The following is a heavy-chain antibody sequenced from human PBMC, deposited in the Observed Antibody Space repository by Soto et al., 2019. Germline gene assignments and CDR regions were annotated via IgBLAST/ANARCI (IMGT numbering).Heavy chain of an antibody. CDR2: INHSGST. V-gene: IGHV4-34*01. D-gene: IGHD6-13*01. CDR3: ASRIAAAGTHPEYFQH. Sequence: QVQLQQWGAGLLKPSETLSLTCAVYGGSFSGYYWSWIRQPPGKGLEWIGEINHSGSTNYNPSLKIRVTISVDTSKNQFSLKLSSVTAADTAVYYCASRIAAAGTHPEYFQHWGQGTLVAVSS. J-gene: IGHJ1*01. CDR1: GGSFSGYY.